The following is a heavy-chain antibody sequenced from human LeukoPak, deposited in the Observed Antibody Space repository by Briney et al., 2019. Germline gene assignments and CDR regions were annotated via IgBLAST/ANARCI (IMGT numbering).Heavy chain of an antibody. Sequence: ASVKVSCKASGYTFTGYYIHWVRQAPGQRLEWMGWINPHSGGTNYAQKFQGGVTMTRDTSITTAYMELSSLRSDDTAVYYCARSLWSLVGTTSDAFDIWGQGTMVTVSS. CDR3: ARSLWSLVGTTSDAFDI. CDR2: INPHSGGT. J-gene: IGHJ3*02. CDR1: GYTFTGYY. D-gene: IGHD1-26*01. V-gene: IGHV1-2*02.